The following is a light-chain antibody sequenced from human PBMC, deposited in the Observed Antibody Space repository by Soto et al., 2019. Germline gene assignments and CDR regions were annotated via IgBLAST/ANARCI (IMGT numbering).Light chain of an antibody. CDR2: AAS. Sequence: DIPLTQSPSFLSASVGDGVTFTCRASQDIGRYLAWYQQKPGKAPKLLIYAASTLQSGVPSRFSGSGSGTDFTLTINSLQPEDLATYFCQQLHTYPFTFGGGTKVEIK. CDR1: QDIGRY. CDR3: QQLHTYPFT. J-gene: IGKJ4*01. V-gene: IGKV1-9*01.